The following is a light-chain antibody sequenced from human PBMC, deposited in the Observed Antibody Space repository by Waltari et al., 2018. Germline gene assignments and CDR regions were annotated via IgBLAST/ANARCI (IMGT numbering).Light chain of an antibody. J-gene: IGLJ2*01. CDR1: ALPKQY. V-gene: IGLV3-25*03. CDR3: QSADSSGTYVV. CDR2: KDS. Sequence: SYELTQPPSVSVSPGPTARITCSGDALPKQYAYWYQQKPGQAPVLVRYKDSERPSGIPGRFSGSSSGTTVTLTISGVQAEDEADYYCQSADSSGTYVVFGGGTKLTVL.